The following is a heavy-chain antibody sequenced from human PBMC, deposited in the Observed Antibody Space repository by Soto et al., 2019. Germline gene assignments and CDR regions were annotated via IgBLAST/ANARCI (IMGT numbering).Heavy chain of an antibody. CDR2: ISAYNGNT. CDR1: GYTFTSYG. CDR3: ARLNGDDYYYYGMDV. V-gene: IGHV1-18*01. Sequence: ASVKVSCKSSGYTFTSYGISCVRQAPGQGLEWMGWISAYNGNTNYAQKLQGRVTMTTDTSTSTAYMELRSLRSDDTAVYYCARLNGDDYYYYGMDVWGQGTTVTVSS. J-gene: IGHJ6*02. D-gene: IGHD4-17*01.